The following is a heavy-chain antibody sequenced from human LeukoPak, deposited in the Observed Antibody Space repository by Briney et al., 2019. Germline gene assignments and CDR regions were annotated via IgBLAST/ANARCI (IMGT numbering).Heavy chain of an antibody. J-gene: IGHJ5*02. D-gene: IGHD2-2*01. CDR2: IYTSGST. CDR1: GGSISSYY. Sequence: SETLSLACTVSGGSISSYYWSWIRQPAGKGLEWIGRIYTSGSTNYNPSLKSRVTMSVDTSKNQFSLKLSSVTAADTAVYYCASERVVPAATWFDPWGQGTLVTVSS. V-gene: IGHV4-4*07. CDR3: ASERVVPAATWFDP.